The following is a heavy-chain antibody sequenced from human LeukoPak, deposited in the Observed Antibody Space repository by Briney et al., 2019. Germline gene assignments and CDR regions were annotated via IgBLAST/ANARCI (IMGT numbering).Heavy chain of an antibody. D-gene: IGHD6-19*01. V-gene: IGHV7-4-1*02. J-gene: IGHJ4*02. CDR1: GYTFTSYA. CDR2: INTNTGNP. Sequence: ASVKVSCKASGYTFTSYAMNWVRQAPGQGLEWMGWINTNTGNPTYAQGFTGRFVFSLDTSVSTAYLQISSLKAEDTAVYYCARGGSKETTQVKSSGWYWWGQGTLVTVSS. CDR3: ARGGSKETTQVKSSGWYW.